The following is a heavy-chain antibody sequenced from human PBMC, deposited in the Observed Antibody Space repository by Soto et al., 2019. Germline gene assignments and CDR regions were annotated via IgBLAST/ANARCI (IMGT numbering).Heavy chain of an antibody. Sequence: QLQLQESGSGLVKPSQTLSLTCAVSGGSISSGGYSWSWIRQPPGKGLEWIGNIYHSGSTYSNPSLKRRVTLSVDRAKNQFYRKLSSVTAAGTAVYYGARGMTTVTTLNYWGQGTLVTVSS. CDR1: GGSISSGGYS. CDR2: IYHSGST. V-gene: IGHV4-30-2*01. D-gene: IGHD4-4*01. J-gene: IGHJ4*02. CDR3: ARGMTTVTTLNY.